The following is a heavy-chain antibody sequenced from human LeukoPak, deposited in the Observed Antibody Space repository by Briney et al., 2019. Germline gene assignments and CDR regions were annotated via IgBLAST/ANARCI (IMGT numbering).Heavy chain of an antibody. Sequence: GRSLRLSCAASGFTFSSYGMSWVRQAPGKGLEWVSAISGSGGSTYYADSVKGRFTISRDNSKNTLYLQMNSLRAEDTAVYYCAKQRDGYNLDYWGQGTLVTVSS. CDR2: ISGSGGST. D-gene: IGHD5-24*01. CDR1: GFTFSSYG. J-gene: IGHJ4*02. V-gene: IGHV3-23*01. CDR3: AKQRDGYNLDY.